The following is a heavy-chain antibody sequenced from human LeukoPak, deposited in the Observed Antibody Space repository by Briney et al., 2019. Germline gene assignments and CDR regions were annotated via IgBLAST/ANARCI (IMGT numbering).Heavy chain of an antibody. CDR3: ARDRGGYYFYGMDL. V-gene: IGHV3-21*01. CDR2: FTSTSTHK. CDR1: ASTFSNYS. Sequence: KPGGSLRLSCAASASTFSNYSMNWVRQAPGQGLEWVSSFTSTSTHKLYAVSVKGRFTISREKDKKLLYLQINSLRAEDTAVYSCARDRGGYYFYGMDLWGQGTTVTVSS. J-gene: IGHJ6*02. D-gene: IGHD6-25*01.